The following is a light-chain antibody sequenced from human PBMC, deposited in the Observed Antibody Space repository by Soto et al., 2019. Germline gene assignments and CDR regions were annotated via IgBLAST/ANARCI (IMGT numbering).Light chain of an antibody. V-gene: IGKV3-11*01. CDR2: YAS. CDR1: QTVSRY. J-gene: IGKJ4*01. CDR3: QQRSTWPFLT. Sequence: VLTQSPATLSLSPGERATLSSRAGQTVSRYLAWYQQKPGQAPRLLIYYASNRAAGIPARFSGSGSGTDYTLTISSLEPEDFAVYYCQQRSTWPFLTFGGGTKVEI.